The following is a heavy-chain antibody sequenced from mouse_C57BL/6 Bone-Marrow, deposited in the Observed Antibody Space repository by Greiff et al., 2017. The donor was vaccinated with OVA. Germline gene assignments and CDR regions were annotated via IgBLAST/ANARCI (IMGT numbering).Heavy chain of an antibody. V-gene: IGHV1-80*01. CDR2: ISPGDCDT. CDR1: GYAFSSYW. CDR3: ALYDWFAY. J-gene: IGHJ3*01. Sequence: VHLVESGAELVKPGASVKISCKASGYAFSSYWMNWVKQRPGKGLEWIGQISPGDCDTNYNGKFKGKATLTADKSSSTAYMQLSSLTSEDSAVYFCALYDWFAYWGQGTLVTVSA. D-gene: IGHD2-3*01.